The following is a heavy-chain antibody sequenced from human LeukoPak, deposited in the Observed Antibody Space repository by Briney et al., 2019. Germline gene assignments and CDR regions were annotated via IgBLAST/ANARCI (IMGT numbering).Heavy chain of an antibody. CDR2: IYYSGST. CDR3: ARGGRLSHGMDV. D-gene: IGHD3-3*01. Sequence: PSQTLSLTCTVSGGSISSGGYSWSWIRQYPGQGLEWIGYIYYSGSTYYNPSLKSRVTISVDTSKNQFSLKLSFVTAADTAVYYCARGGRLSHGMDVWGQGTTVTVSS. CDR1: GGSISSGGYS. J-gene: IGHJ6*02. V-gene: IGHV4-31*03.